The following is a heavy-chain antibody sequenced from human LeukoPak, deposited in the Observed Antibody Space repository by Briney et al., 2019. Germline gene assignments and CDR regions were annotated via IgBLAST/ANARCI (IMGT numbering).Heavy chain of an antibody. D-gene: IGHD3-22*01. Sequence: GGFLRLSCASSGFTFSSHAMSWVRQAPGKGLEWVSAIVGSGGSTYYADSVKGQFTISRDNSRNTLSLQMNSLRAEDTAVYYCAKAFTMKARADLYYFDYWGQGTLVTVSS. CDR3: AKAFTMKARADLYYFDY. J-gene: IGHJ4*02. CDR2: IVGSGGST. V-gene: IGHV3-23*01. CDR1: GFTFSSHA.